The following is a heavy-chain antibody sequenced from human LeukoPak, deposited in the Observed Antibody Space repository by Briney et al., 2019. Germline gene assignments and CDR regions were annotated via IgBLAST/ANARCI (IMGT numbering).Heavy chain of an antibody. J-gene: IGHJ3*02. D-gene: IGHD3-16*01. Sequence: GGSLRLSCAASGFTFSSYSTNWVRQAPGKGLEWVSPISSSSSYIYYADSVKGRFTISRDNAKNSLYLQMNSLRAEDTAVYYCARPQGGDYVGWAFDIWGQGTMVTVSS. CDR1: GFTFSSYS. CDR2: ISSSSSYI. CDR3: ARPQGGDYVGWAFDI. V-gene: IGHV3-21*01.